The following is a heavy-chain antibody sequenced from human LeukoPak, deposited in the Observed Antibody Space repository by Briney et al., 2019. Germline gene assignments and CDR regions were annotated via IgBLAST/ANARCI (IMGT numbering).Heavy chain of an antibody. CDR2: IIPILGIA. D-gene: IGHD6-13*01. Sequence: SVKVSCKASGGTFSSYAISWVRQAPGQGLEWMGRIIPILGIANYAQKFQGRVTITAGKSTSTACMELSSLRSEDTAVYYCARLAAAEGYWGQGTLVTVSS. V-gene: IGHV1-69*04. J-gene: IGHJ4*02. CDR1: GGTFSSYA. CDR3: ARLAAAEGY.